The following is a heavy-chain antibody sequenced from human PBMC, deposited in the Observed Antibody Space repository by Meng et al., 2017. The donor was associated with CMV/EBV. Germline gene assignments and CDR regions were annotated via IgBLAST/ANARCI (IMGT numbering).Heavy chain of an antibody. CDR2: INPSGGST. V-gene: IGHV1-46*01. CDR3: ARGNSPEHTEDIVVVPAARAGGYYGMDV. Sequence: ASVKVSCKASGYTFTSYYMHWVRQPPGQGLEWMGIINPSGGSTSYAQKFQGRVTMTRDTSISTAYMELSRLRSDDTAVYYCARGNSPEHTEDIVVVPAARAGGYYGMDVWGQGTTVTVSS. D-gene: IGHD2-2*01. CDR1: GYTFTSYY. J-gene: IGHJ6*02.